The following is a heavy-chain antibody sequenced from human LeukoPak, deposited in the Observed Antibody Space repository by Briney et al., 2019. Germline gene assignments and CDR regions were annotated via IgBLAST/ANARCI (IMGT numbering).Heavy chain of an antibody. Sequence: SETLSLTCTVSGGSISSSSYYWGWIRQPPGKGLEWIGSIYYSGSTYYNPSLKSRVTISVDTSKNQFSLKLSSVTAADTAVYYCARHGDSVQLERAAFDIWGQGTMVTVSS. CDR3: ARHGDSVQLERAAFDI. J-gene: IGHJ3*02. D-gene: IGHD1-1*01. CDR2: IYYSGST. CDR1: GGSISSSSYY. V-gene: IGHV4-39*01.